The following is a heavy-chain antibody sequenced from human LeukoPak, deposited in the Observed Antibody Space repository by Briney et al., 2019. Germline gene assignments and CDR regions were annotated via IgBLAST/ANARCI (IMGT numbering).Heavy chain of an antibody. CDR3: ARAGTTGHFDF. CDR2: ISSSGNSI. J-gene: IGHJ4*02. CDR1: GFTFSDYY. D-gene: IGHD1-1*01. V-gene: IGHV3-11*01. Sequence: GGSLRLSCAAAGFTFSDYYMTWVRQAPGKGLHWVSYISSSGNSISDADTVRGRFTISRENAKNSLYLRMNSLRDEHTAVYYCARAGTTGHFDFWGQGTLVTVSS.